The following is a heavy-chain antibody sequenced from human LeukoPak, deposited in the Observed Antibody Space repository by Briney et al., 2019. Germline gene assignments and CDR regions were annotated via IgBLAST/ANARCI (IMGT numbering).Heavy chain of an antibody. D-gene: IGHD3-10*01. CDR1: GGSISSSSYY. CDR3: ARGTMVRGVSFDY. J-gene: IGHJ4*02. V-gene: IGHV4-39*01. Sequence: SETLSLTCTVSGGSISSSSYYWGWIRQPPGKGLEWIGSIYYSGSTYYNPSLKSRVTISVDTSENQFSLKLSSVTAADTAVYYCARGTMVRGVSFDYWGQGTLVTVSS. CDR2: IYYSGST.